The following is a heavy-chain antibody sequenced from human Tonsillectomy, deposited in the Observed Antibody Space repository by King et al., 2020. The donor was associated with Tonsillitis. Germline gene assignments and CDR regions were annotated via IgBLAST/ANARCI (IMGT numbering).Heavy chain of an antibody. V-gene: IGHV3-15*02. D-gene: IGHD3-9*01. CDR3: STNLYFGDH. Sequence: VQLVESGGALVKPGGSLRLSCAASGLTFSNAWMSWVRQAPGKGLEWLGRIKSKADGGTTDYAAPGKGRFTISRDDSKNTLYLQMNSLQTEDTAVYYCSTNLYFGDHWGQGTLVTVSS. CDR2: IKSKADGGTT. J-gene: IGHJ4*02. CDR1: GLTFSNAW.